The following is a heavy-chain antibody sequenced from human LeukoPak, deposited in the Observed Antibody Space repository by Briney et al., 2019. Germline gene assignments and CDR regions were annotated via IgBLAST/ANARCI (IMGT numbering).Heavy chain of an antibody. CDR2: IYYSGST. D-gene: IGHD6-19*01. J-gene: IGHJ4*02. CDR1: GGSISSSSYY. V-gene: IGHV4-39*01. Sequence: PSETLSLTCTVSGGSISSSSYYWGWIRQPPGKGLEWIGSIYYSGSTYYNPSLKSRVTISVDTSKDQFSLKLSSVTAADTAVYYCARWGSGWPYFDYWGQGTLVTVSS. CDR3: ARWGSGWPYFDY.